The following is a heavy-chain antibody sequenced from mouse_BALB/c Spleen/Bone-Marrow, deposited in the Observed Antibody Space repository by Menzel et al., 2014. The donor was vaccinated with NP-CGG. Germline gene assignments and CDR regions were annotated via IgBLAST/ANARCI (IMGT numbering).Heavy chain of an antibody. CDR1: GYTFTTYW. CDR2: INPSNGRT. Sequence: VQLQQSGAELATPGASVKLSCRASGYTFTTYWMHWVKQRPGQGFEWIEEINPSNGRTNYNEKFKSKATLTVDKSSSQEYFQHRSLTAKDSADYYCESDDWYGAGFALFVYWGQGTLVTVSA. J-gene: IGHJ3*01. D-gene: IGHD1-2*01. V-gene: IGHV1S81*02. CDR3: ESDDWYGAGFALFVY.